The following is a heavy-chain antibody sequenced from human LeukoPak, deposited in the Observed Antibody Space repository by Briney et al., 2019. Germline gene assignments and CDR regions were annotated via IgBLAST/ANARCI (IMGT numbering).Heavy chain of an antibody. CDR2: IKQDASEE. D-gene: IGHD1-26*01. CDR1: GFTFAGYW. Sequence: GGSLRLSCAASGFTFAGYWISWVRQAPGKGLEWVANIKQDASEEYYVDSVKGRFTISRDNAKNSLYLQMNSLRSEDTAVYYCVRDRGRASVDYWGQGTLVTVSS. V-gene: IGHV3-7*01. J-gene: IGHJ4*02. CDR3: VRDRGRASVDY.